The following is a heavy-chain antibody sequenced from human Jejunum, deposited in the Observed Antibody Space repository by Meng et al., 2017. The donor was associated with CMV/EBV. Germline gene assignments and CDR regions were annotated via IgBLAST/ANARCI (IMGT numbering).Heavy chain of an antibody. CDR1: GFTFSNAR. D-gene: IGHD2-21*01. Sequence: LSCAASGFTFSNARMNWVRQAPGKGLEWVGRVKSEIDGATTDYAAPVKGRFTISRDDSKNTVYMQLNSLKSEDTGVYYCTTGGVVGSWGQGTLVPSPQ. CDR3: TTGGVVGS. CDR2: VKSEIDGATT. V-gene: IGHV3-15*01. J-gene: IGHJ4*02.